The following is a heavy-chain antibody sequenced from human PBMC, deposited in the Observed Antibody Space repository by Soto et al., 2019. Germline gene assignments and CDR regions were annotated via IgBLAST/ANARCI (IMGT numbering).Heavy chain of an antibody. D-gene: IGHD6-13*01. V-gene: IGHV3-7*01. CDR1: GFTFSSYW. CDR3: ARGQYSSSWFGVSYYYGMDV. CDR2: IKQDGSEK. J-gene: IGHJ6*02. Sequence: ESGGGLVQPGGSLRLSCAASGFTFSSYWMSWVRQAPGKGLEWVANIKQDGSEKYYVDSVKGRFTISRDNAKNSLYLQMNSLRAEDTAVYYCARGQYSSSWFGVSYYYGMDVWGQGTTVTVSS.